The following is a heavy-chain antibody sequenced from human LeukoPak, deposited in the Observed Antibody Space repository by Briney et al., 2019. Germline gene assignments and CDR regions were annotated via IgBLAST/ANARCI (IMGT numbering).Heavy chain of an antibody. CDR3: AKGITFGGVISSSAFDI. D-gene: IGHD3-16*02. Sequence: GRSLRLSCAASGFTFDDYAMHWVRQAPGKGLEWVSGISWNSGSIGYADSVKGRFTISRDNAKNSLYLQMNSLRAEDTALYHCAKGITFGGVISSSAFDIWGQGTMVTVSS. J-gene: IGHJ3*02. CDR1: GFTFDDYA. CDR2: ISWNSGSI. V-gene: IGHV3-9*01.